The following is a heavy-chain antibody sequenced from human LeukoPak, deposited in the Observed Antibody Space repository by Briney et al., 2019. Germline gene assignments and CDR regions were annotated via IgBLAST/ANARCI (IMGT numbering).Heavy chain of an antibody. J-gene: IGHJ4*02. CDR3: ARHGRMGTINPSY. V-gene: IGHV4-39*01. CDR2: MYYSGST. D-gene: IGHD5-24*01. Sequence: SETLSLTCTVSGGSISNSSYYWGWIRQPPGKGLEWIGSMYYSGSTYCNPSLKSRATISVDTSKNQFSLKLSSVTAADTAVYYCARHGRMGTINPSYWGQGTLVTVSS. CDR1: GGSISNSSYY.